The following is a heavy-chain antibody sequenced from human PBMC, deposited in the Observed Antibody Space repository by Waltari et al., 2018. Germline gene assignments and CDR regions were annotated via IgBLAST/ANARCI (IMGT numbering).Heavy chain of an antibody. V-gene: IGHV4-38-2*01. CDR3: AGPLGYCSGGSCLGDFQH. Sequence: QVQLQESGPGLVKPSETLSLTCAVSGYSISSGYYWGWIRQPPGKGLEWIGSIYHSGSTYNNPSLKSGVTISVDTSKNQFSLKLSSVTAADTAVYYCAGPLGYCSGGSCLGDFQHWGQGTLVTVSS. CDR2: IYHSGST. J-gene: IGHJ1*01. D-gene: IGHD2-15*01. CDR1: GYSISSGYY.